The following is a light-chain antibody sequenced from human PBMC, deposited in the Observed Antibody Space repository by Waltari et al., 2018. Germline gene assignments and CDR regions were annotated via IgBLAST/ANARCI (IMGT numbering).Light chain of an antibody. Sequence: DIQMTQSPSFVSASVGDRVTITCRASQGIDNWLAWYQQKPGKAPKFLIYSASSLQSGVPSRFVGRGSGTDFILTISRLQPEDFATYYCQQTNSFPRTFGQGTKVAIK. CDR3: QQTNSFPRT. CDR2: SAS. V-gene: IGKV1-12*01. CDR1: QGIDNW. J-gene: IGKJ1*01.